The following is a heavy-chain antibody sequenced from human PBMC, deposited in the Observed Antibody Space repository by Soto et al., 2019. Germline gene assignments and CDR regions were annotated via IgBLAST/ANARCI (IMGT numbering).Heavy chain of an antibody. J-gene: IGHJ4*01. CDR1: GYTFTSYA. CDR2: XSAYXGNT. V-gene: IGHV1-18*01. CDR3: XXXXXXXXX. Sequence: QVQLVQSGAEVKKPGASVKVSCKASGYTFTSYAISWVRQAPGQGLEXXGWXSAYXGNTNXXQKLQGRVTMTTDTXXXXXXXXXXXXXXXXXXXXXXXXXXXXXXXWGXGTLVTVSS.